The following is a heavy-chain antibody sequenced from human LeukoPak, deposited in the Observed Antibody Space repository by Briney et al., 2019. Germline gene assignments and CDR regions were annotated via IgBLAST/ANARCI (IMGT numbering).Heavy chain of an antibody. V-gene: IGHV1-2*02. CDR3: ARGSWAAAGTSNFDY. CDR1: GYTFTGYY. D-gene: IGHD6-13*01. CDR2: INPNSGGT. J-gene: IGHJ4*02. Sequence: GASVKVSCKASGYTFTGYYMHWVRQAPGQGLEWMGWINPNSGGTNYAQKFQGRVTMTRDTSISTAYMELSRLRSDDTAVYYCARGSWAAAGTSNFDYWGRGTLVTVSS.